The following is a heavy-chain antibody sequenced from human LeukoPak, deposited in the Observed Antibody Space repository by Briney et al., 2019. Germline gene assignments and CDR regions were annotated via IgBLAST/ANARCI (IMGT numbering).Heavy chain of an antibody. Sequence: ASVKVSCXASGYTFTVYYMHWVRQARGQGLEWMAWINPNSGGTNYAQKFQGRVTMTRDTSISTAYMELSRLRSDDTAVYYCASGCSSTSCYEYYFDYWGQGTLVTVSS. CDR3: ASGCSSTSCYEYYFDY. CDR2: INPNSGGT. CDR1: GYTFTVYY. J-gene: IGHJ4*02. V-gene: IGHV1-2*02. D-gene: IGHD2-2*01.